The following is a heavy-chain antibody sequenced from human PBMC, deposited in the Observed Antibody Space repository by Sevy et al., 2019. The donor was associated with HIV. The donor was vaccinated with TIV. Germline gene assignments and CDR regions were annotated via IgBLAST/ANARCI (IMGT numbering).Heavy chain of an antibody. CDR2: IYSDGST. CDR1: GFTVSDNY. V-gene: IGHV3-53*01. J-gene: IGHJ3*02. CDR3: ANHASDYDSSGYLERDAFDI. Sequence: GGSLRLSCVASGFTVSDNYMSWVRQAPGKGLEWVSVIYSDGSTYYADSVKGRFTISRDNSKNTLYLQMNSLRAEDTAVYYCANHASDYDSSGYLERDAFDIWGQGTMVTVSS. D-gene: IGHD3-22*01.